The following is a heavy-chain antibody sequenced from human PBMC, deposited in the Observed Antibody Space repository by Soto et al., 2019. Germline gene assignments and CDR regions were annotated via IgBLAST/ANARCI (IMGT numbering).Heavy chain of an antibody. D-gene: IGHD6-19*01. CDR1: GGSISSYY. CDR2: IYYSGST. V-gene: IGHV4-59*01. J-gene: IGHJ4*02. Sequence: QVQLQESGPGLVKPSETLSLTCTVSGGSISSYYWSWIRQPPGKGLEWIGYIYYSGSTNYNPSLKSRVTISVDTSKNQFSLKLSSVTAADTAVYYCARVGSGWSGFDYWGQGTLVTVSS. CDR3: ARVGSGWSGFDY.